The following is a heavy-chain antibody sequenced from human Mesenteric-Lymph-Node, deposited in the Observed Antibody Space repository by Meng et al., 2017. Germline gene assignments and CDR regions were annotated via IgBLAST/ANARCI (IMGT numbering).Heavy chain of an antibody. Sequence: GGSLRLSCAASEFTFSSYWMSWVRQAPGKGLEWVANIKQDGSTKYYVDSVKGRFTISRDNARNSLFLQMSSLRAEDTAVYYCARARITMVRGVIQRSYWYFDLWGRGTLVTVSS. CDR2: IKQDGSTK. D-gene: IGHD3-10*01. CDR3: ARARITMVRGVIQRSYWYFDL. CDR1: EFTFSSYW. V-gene: IGHV3-7*01. J-gene: IGHJ2*01.